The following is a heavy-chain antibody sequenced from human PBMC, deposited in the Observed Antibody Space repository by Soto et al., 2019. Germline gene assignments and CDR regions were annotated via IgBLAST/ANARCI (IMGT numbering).Heavy chain of an antibody. CDR1: GFTFSNAW. CDR2: IKSKTDGGTT. V-gene: IGHV3-15*01. CDR3: TTDTLYSSGWPDAFDI. D-gene: IGHD6-19*01. J-gene: IGHJ3*02. Sequence: GGSLRLSCAASGFTFSNAWMSWVRQAPGKGLEWVGRIKSKTDGGTTDYAAPVKGRFTISRDDSKNTLYLQMNSLKTEDRAVYYCTTDTLYSSGWPDAFDIWGQGTMVTVS.